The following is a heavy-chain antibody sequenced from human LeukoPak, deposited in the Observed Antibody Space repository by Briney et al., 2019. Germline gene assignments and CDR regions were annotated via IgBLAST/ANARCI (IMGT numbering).Heavy chain of an antibody. Sequence: SETLSLTCTVSGGSISSYYWSWIRQPAGKGLEWIGRIYTSGSTNYNPSLKSRVTMSVDTSKNQFSLKLSSVTAADTAVYYCARDYSMVRGVMTPYYYYYYMDVWGKGTTVTVSS. CDR1: GGSISSYY. J-gene: IGHJ6*03. CDR2: IYTSGST. V-gene: IGHV4-4*07. CDR3: ARDYSMVRGVMTPYYYYYYMDV. D-gene: IGHD3-10*01.